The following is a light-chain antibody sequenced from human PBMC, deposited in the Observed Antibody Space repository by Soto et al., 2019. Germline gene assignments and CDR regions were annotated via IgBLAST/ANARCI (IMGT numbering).Light chain of an antibody. CDR1: SSNVGRHY. CDR3: AAWDETLSAWV. Sequence: QSVLTQPPSTSETPGQRITISCSGSSSNVGRHYVHWYRHVPGTAPKLLVYRNDQRPSGVPGRFSGSKFGSSASLAISGLRAEDEAEDFCAAWDETLSAWVFGGGTKLTGL. J-gene: IGLJ3*02. V-gene: IGLV1-47*01. CDR2: RND.